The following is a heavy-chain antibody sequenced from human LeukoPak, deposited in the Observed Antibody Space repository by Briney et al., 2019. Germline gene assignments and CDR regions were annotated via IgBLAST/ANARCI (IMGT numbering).Heavy chain of an antibody. Sequence: GGSQRLSCAASGFTFSSYDMHWVRQATGKGLEWVSAIGTAGDTYYPGTVKGRFTISRENAKNSLYLQMNSLRAGDTAVYYCARGSGYSGYEDFDYWGQGTLVTVSS. D-gene: IGHD5-12*01. CDR2: IGTAGDT. V-gene: IGHV3-13*01. J-gene: IGHJ4*02. CDR1: GFTFSSYD. CDR3: ARGSGYSGYEDFDY.